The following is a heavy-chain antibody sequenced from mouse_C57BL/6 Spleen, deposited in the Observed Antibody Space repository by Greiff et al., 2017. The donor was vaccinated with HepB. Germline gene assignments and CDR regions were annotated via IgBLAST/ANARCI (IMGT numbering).Heavy chain of an antibody. CDR3: ARPDSNYLYAMDY. V-gene: IGHV5-17*01. CDR1: GFTFSDYG. Sequence: EVMLVESGGGLVKPGGSLKLSCAASGFTFSDYGMHWVRQAPEKGLEWVAYISSGSSTIYYADTVKGRFTISRDNAKNTLCLQMTSLRSEDTAMYYCARPDSNYLYAMDYWGQGTSVTVSS. D-gene: IGHD2-5*01. J-gene: IGHJ4*01. CDR2: ISSGSSTI.